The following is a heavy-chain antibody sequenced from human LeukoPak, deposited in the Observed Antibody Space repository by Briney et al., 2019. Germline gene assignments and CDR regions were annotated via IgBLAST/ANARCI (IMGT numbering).Heavy chain of an antibody. Sequence: PGGSLRLSCAASGFTFSTYAMSWVRQAPGKGLQSVSGISDSGGSTYYADSVKGRFTISRDTSKNTLYLQMNSLRPEDTAVYYWAKDAARGGSYYDYWGQGTLVTVSS. J-gene: IGHJ4*02. CDR3: AKDAARGGSYYDY. CDR2: ISDSGGST. CDR1: GFTFSTYA. D-gene: IGHD1-26*01. V-gene: IGHV3-23*01.